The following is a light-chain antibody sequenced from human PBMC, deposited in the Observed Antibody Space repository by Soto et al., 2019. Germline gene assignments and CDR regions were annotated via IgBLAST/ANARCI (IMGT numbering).Light chain of an antibody. CDR2: KAS. Sequence: DIQMTQSPSTLSSSVGDRVTITCRASQSISTRLAWYQQKPGKAPKLLIYKASSIEGGVPSRFSGSGSGTDFYITSSSLQPDDFATYYCQQYNTYPFTFGGGTRVEIK. CDR3: QQYNTYPFT. J-gene: IGKJ4*01. CDR1: QSISTR. V-gene: IGKV1-5*03.